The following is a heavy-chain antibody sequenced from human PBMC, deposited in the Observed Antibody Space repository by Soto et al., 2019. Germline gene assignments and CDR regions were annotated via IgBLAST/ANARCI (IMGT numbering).Heavy chain of an antibody. CDR3: ARDGYYGKAYYYYYGMDV. V-gene: IGHV4-30-4*01. D-gene: IGHD4-17*01. CDR1: GGSISSGDYY. Sequence: SETLSLTCTVSGGSISSGDYYWSWIRQPPGKGLEWIGYIYYSGSTYYNPSLKSRVTISVDMSKNQFSLKLSSVTAADTAVYYCARDGYYGKAYYYYYGMDVWGQGTTVTVSS. CDR2: IYYSGST. J-gene: IGHJ6*02.